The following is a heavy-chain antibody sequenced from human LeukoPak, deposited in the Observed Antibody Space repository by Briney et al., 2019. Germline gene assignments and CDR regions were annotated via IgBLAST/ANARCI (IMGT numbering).Heavy chain of an antibody. CDR2: IYSGGGT. D-gene: IGHD3-22*01. J-gene: IGHJ4*02. CDR3: AKVVNSGNYYYFDY. CDR1: GFTVNGNY. V-gene: IGHV3-53*01. Sequence: GGSLRLSCAASGFTVNGNYMSWVRQAPGKGLEWVSVIYSGGGTFYADSVRGRFTISRDHSNNSVSLQMTNLRVEDTAIYYCAKVVNSGNYYYFDYWGQGTLVTVSS.